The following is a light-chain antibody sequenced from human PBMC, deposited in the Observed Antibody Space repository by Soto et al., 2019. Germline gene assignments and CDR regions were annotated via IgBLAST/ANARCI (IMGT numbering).Light chain of an antibody. CDR1: SGDIGGYNY. J-gene: IGLJ1*01. Sequence: QSALAQPASVSGSPGQSIGISCTGTSGDIGGYNYVSWYQQHPGRAPKLLIYDVSNRPSGVSTRFSGSKSDNTASLTISGRQPEYDGDYSCLLYTDSSTYVFGPGTKLTV. CDR3: LLYTDSSTYV. V-gene: IGLV2-14*03. CDR2: DVS.